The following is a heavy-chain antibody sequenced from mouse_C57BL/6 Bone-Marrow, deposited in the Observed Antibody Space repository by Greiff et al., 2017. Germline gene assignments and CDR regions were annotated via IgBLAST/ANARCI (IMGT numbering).Heavy chain of an antibody. V-gene: IGHV1-64*01. Sequence: VQLQQPGAELVKPGASVKLSCKASGYTFTSYWMHWVKQRPGQGLEWIGMIHPNSGSTNYNEKFKSKATLTVDKSSSTAYMQLSSLTSEDCAVYYCARSNYDYSFAYWGQGTLVTVSA. D-gene: IGHD2-4*01. CDR3: ARSNYDYSFAY. CDR1: GYTFTSYW. CDR2: IHPNSGST. J-gene: IGHJ3*01.